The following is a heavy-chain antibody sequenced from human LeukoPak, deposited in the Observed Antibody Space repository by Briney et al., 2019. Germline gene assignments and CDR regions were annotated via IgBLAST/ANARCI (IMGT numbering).Heavy chain of an antibody. CDR1: GFTFSSYE. V-gene: IGHV3-48*03. D-gene: IGHD1-26*01. CDR2: ISRSGNTI. Sequence: GGSLRLSCAASGFTFSSYEMNWVRQAPGKGLEWVSYISRSGNTIYYADSVKGRFTISRDNSKNTLYLQMNSLRAEDTAVCYCARDGGELLGYYFDYWGQGTLVTVSS. CDR3: ARDGGELLGYYFDY. J-gene: IGHJ4*02.